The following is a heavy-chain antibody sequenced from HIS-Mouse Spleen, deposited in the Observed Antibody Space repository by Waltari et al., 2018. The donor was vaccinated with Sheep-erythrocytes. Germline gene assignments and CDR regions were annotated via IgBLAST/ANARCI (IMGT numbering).Heavy chain of an antibody. V-gene: IGHV4-39*07. D-gene: IGHD3-3*01. CDR3: ARVPPGYYDFWSGPTGPRWFDP. CDR2: IYYSGST. CDR1: GGSISSSSYY. J-gene: IGHJ5*02. Sequence: QLQLQESGPGLVKPSETLSLTCTVSGGSISSSSYYWGWIRQPPGKGLEWIGSIYYSGSTYYNPSLKRRVTISVEPSKNQFSLKLSSVTAADTAVYYCARVPPGYYDFWSGPTGPRWFDPWGQGTLVTVSS.